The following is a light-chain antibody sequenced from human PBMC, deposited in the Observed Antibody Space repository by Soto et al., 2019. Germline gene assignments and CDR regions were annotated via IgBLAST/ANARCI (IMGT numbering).Light chain of an antibody. J-gene: IGLJ7*01. CDR1: SGSVSTSNY. CDR2: STN. Sequence: QTVVTQEPSFSVSPGGTVTLTCGLRSGSVSTSNYPSWYQQTPGQAPRTLIYSTNIRSSGVPDRFSGSILGNKAALTITGAQADDESDYYCVLYMGSGISVFGGGTQLTVL. V-gene: IGLV8-61*01. CDR3: VLYMGSGISV.